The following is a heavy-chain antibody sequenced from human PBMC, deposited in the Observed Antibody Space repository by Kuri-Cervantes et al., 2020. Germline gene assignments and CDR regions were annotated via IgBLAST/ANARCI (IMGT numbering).Heavy chain of an antibody. CDR2: ISYDGSNK. J-gene: IGHJ6*02. CDR1: GFTFSSYA. V-gene: IGHV3-30-3*01. D-gene: IGHD6-19*01. Sequence: GGSLRLSCAASGFTFSSYAMHWVRQAPGKGLEWVAVISYDGSNKYYADSVKGRFTISRDNSKNTLYLQMNSLRAEDTAVYYCARDRPPLYSSWKARSSGMDVWGQGTTVTVSS. CDR3: ARDRPPLYSSWKARSSGMDV.